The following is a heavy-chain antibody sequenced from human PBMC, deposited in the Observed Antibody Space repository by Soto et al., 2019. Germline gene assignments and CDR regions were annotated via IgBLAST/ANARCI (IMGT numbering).Heavy chain of an antibody. V-gene: IGHV4-30-4*01. CDR1: GGSISSGDYY. D-gene: IGHD3-22*01. CDR3: ARAAYYYDSSGYFPIDY. CDR2: IYYSGST. J-gene: IGHJ4*02. Sequence: PSETLSLTCTVSGGSISSGDYYWSWIRQPPGKGLEWIGYIYYSGSTYYNPSLKSRVTISVDTSKNQFSLKLSSVTAADTAVYYCARAAYYYDSSGYFPIDYWSQGTLVTVS.